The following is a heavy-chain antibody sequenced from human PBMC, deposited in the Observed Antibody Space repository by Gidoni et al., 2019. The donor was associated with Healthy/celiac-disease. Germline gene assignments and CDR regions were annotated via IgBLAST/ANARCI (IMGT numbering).Heavy chain of an antibody. CDR2: INTSGGST. CDR3: AKGSSSEGFDY. CDR1: GYTFTSYY. Sequence: QVQLVQSGAEVKKPGASVKVSCKASGYTFTSYYMHWVRQAPGQGLEWMGIINTSGGSTSYAQKFQGRVTMTRDTSTSTVYMELSSLRSEDTAVYYCAKGSSSEGFDYWGQGTLVTVSS. D-gene: IGHD6-6*01. V-gene: IGHV1-46*01. J-gene: IGHJ4*02.